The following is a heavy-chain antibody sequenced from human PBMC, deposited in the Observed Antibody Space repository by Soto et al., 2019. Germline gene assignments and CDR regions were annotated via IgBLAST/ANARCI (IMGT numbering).Heavy chain of an antibody. Sequence: ASVKVSCKASGYTFTSYGISWVRQAPGQGLEWMGWISDYNGNTTYAQKLQGRVTMTTDTSTSTAYMELRSLRSEDTAVYYCARDSFDILTGYPTPGWFDPWGQGTLVTVSS. CDR2: ISDYNGNT. V-gene: IGHV1-18*01. D-gene: IGHD3-9*01. J-gene: IGHJ5*02. CDR1: GYTFTSYG. CDR3: ARDSFDILTGYPTPGWFDP.